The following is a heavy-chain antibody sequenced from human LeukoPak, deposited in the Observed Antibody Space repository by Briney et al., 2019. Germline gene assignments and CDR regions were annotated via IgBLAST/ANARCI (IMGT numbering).Heavy chain of an antibody. J-gene: IGHJ4*02. CDR1: GGTFSSYA. Sequence: SVKVSCKASGGTFSSYAISWVRQAPGQGLEWMGGIIPIFGTANYAQKFQGRVTITADESTSTAYMELSSLRSEDTVVYYCATDGAGDYLNHWGQGTLVTVSS. D-gene: IGHD4-17*01. V-gene: IGHV1-69*13. CDR3: ATDGAGDYLNH. CDR2: IIPIFGTA.